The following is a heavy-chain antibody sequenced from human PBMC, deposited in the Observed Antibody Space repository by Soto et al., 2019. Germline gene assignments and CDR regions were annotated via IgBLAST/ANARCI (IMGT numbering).Heavy chain of an antibody. V-gene: IGHV4-34*01. Sequence: SETLSLTCAVYGGSFSGYYWSWIRQPPGKGLEWIGEINHSGSTNYNPSLKSRVTISVDTSKNQFSLKLSSVTAADTAVYYCATFSGWLDYWGQGTLVTVSS. CDR2: INHSGST. CDR3: ATFSGWLDY. CDR1: GGSFSGYY. D-gene: IGHD6-19*01. J-gene: IGHJ4*02.